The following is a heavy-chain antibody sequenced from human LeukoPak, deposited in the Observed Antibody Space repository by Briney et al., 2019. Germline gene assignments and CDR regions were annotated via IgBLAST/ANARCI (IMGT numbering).Heavy chain of an antibody. Sequence: GGSLRLSCAASGYTFSSYSMNWVRQPPGKGLEWVSSISSTSTYISYADSVKGRFTISRDNAKNSLYLQMNSLRAEDTAVYYCVRDGEYSTGWYQYWGQGTLVTVSS. J-gene: IGHJ4*02. CDR3: VRDGEYSTGWYQY. CDR1: GYTFSSYS. V-gene: IGHV3-21*01. D-gene: IGHD6-19*01. CDR2: ISSTSTYI.